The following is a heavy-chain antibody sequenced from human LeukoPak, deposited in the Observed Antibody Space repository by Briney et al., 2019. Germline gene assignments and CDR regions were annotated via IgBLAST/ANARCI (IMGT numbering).Heavy chain of an antibody. D-gene: IGHD3-9*01. CDR2: VTASGTLK. CDR1: GFTFSGYS. CDR3: ARGTGNSFDR. V-gene: IGHV3-21*01. Sequence: GGSLRLSCAASGFTFSGYSMNWVRQAPGKGLEWVSSVTASGTLKYYADSVAGRFTISRDSAQNSVSLQMHSLKAEDTAVYYCARGTGNSFDRWGQGILVTVSS. J-gene: IGHJ4*02.